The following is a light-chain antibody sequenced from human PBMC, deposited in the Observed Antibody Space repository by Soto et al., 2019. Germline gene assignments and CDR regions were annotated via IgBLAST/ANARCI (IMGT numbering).Light chain of an antibody. V-gene: IGKV1-5*01. CDR2: DAS. J-gene: IGKJ1*01. CDR1: QSVNKW. CDR3: QQYNTFWT. Sequence: EIQMTQSPATLSASVGDRVTITCRASQSVNKWLAWFQHKPGKVPKLLIFDASTLQTGVPSRFGGGGSGTEFTLTISSLQPDDFATYYCQQYNTFWTFGQGTKVDIK.